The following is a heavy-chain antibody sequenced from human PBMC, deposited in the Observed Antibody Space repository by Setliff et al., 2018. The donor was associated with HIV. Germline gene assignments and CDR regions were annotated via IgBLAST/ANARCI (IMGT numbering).Heavy chain of an antibody. CDR2: IFHTGST. V-gene: IGHV4-39*01. J-gene: IGHJ3*02. CDR3: ARPRVGDDAFNI. CDR1: GGSISSDDYF. Sequence: PSETLSLTCTVSGGSISSDDYFWGWVRQPPGKGLEWIGNIFHTGSTYYNPSLKSRLPISLDTSKNQFSLSVTSVTAADTAVYFCARPRVGDDAFNIWSQGTLVTVSS.